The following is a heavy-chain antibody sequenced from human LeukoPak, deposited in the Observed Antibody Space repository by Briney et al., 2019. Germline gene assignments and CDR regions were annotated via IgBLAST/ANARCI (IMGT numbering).Heavy chain of an antibody. Sequence: PSETLSLTCAVYGGSFSGYYWSWIRQPPGKGLEWIGEINHSGSTNYNPSLKSRVTISVDTSKNQFSLKLSSVTAADTAVYYCARTVYSSSSDAFDIWGQGTMVTVSS. CDR1: GGSFSGYY. V-gene: IGHV4-34*01. CDR2: INHSGST. D-gene: IGHD6-6*01. J-gene: IGHJ3*02. CDR3: ARTVYSSSSDAFDI.